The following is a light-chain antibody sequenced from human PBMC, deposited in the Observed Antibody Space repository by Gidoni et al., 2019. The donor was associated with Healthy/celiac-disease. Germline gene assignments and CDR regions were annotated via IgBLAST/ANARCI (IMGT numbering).Light chain of an antibody. CDR3: SSYTSSSTLV. CDR1: SSDVGGYNY. Sequence: QSALTQPASVSGSHGQSITISCTGTSSDVGGYNYVSWYQQHPGNDPKLMIYDVSNRPSGVSNLFSGSKSGNTSSLTISGLQAEDEADYYCSSYTSSSTLVFGTGTKVTVL. V-gene: IGLV2-14*03. CDR2: DVS. J-gene: IGLJ1*01.